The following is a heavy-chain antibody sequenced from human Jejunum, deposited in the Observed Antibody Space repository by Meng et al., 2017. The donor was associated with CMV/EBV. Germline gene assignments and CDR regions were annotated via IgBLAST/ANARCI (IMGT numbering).Heavy chain of an antibody. V-gene: IGHV4-4*07. J-gene: IGHJ4*02. Sequence: QGHLQGVGPHLSKPSETLSLPCPVRTNSFLTYFWNCVRPPAGQGLEWIGRVYSSGSTSSHPSLRSRVLLSVDRSKNQFSLKLTSVTAADTAVYYCAADAGHGDPLEYWGQGTQVTVSS. CDR1: TNSFLTYF. CDR3: AADAGHGDPLEY. D-gene: IGHD4-17*01. CDR2: VYSSGST.